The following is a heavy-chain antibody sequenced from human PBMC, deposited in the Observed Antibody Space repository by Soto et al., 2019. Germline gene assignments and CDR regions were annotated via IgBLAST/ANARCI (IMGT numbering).Heavy chain of an antibody. CDR1: CFPFHKTC. CDR2: IKSKTDGGTT. D-gene: IGHD6-13*01. Sequence: GGSPGLSCAAPCFPFHKTCVKWVPQAPGKGLEWVGRIKSKTDGGTTDYAAPVKGRFTISRDDSKNTLYLQMNSLKTEDTAVYYCTTDPYIAEAGSFWGQGTLVTVSS. J-gene: IGHJ4*02. CDR3: TTDPYIAEAGSF. V-gene: IGHV3-15*07.